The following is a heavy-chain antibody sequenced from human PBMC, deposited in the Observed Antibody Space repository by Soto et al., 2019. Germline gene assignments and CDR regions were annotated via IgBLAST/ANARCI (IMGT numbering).Heavy chain of an antibody. Sequence: EVQLLESGGGLVQPGGSLRLSCAASGFTFSSYAMSWVRQAPGKGLEWVSSISTSGGSTYYADSVKGRFTISRDNSNNQLYLKLNSLIAEDTAVYYCALSGGYYGMDVWGLGTTVTVSS. J-gene: IGHJ6*02. CDR1: GFTFSSYA. CDR2: ISTSGGST. CDR3: ALSGGYYGMDV. V-gene: IGHV3-23*01.